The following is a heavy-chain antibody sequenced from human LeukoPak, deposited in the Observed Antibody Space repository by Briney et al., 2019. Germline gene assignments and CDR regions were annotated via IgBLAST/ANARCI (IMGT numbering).Heavy chain of an antibody. J-gene: IGHJ4*02. CDR2: IYHSGST. CDR3: ARISTADCTNGVCYGIDY. V-gene: IGHV4-30-2*01. CDR1: GGSISSVGYN. Sequence: SETLSLTCTVSGGSISSVGYNWTWIRQPPGKGLEGIGYIYHSGSTYYNPPLKSRVTTSVDRSKNQFSLKLSSVTAADTAVYYCARISTADCTNGVCYGIDYWGQGTLVTVSS. D-gene: IGHD2-8*01.